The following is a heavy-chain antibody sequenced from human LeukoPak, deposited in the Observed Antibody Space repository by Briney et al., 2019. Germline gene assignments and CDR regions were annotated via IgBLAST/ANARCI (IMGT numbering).Heavy chain of an antibody. D-gene: IGHD4-17*01. CDR2: IYYSRST. Sequence: SETLSLTCTVSGVSISSGGYYWSWIRQHPGKGLEWIGYIYYSRSTYYNPSLKSRVTISVDTSKNQFSLKLSSVTAADTAVYYCAGGRGQVTTFDYWGQGTLVTVSS. CDR3: AGGRGQVTTFDY. CDR1: GVSISSGGYY. V-gene: IGHV4-31*03. J-gene: IGHJ4*02.